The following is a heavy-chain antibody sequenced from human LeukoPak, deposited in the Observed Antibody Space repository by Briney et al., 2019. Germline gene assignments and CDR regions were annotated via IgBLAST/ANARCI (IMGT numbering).Heavy chain of an antibody. Sequence: PSETLSLTCTVSGGSISRYYWSWIRQPPGKGLEWIGYIYSSGSTNSNPSLKSRVTISVDTSKNQFSLKLNSVTAADTAVYYCARHKDWLTPCLDYWGQGTLVTVSS. CDR2: IYSSGST. V-gene: IGHV4-4*09. CDR1: GGSISRYY. J-gene: IGHJ4*02. CDR3: ARHKDWLTPCLDY. D-gene: IGHD3/OR15-3a*01.